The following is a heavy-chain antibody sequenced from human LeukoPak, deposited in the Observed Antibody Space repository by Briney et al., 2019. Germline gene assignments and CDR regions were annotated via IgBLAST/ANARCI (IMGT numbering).Heavy chain of an antibody. CDR2: IKEDGSEK. Sequence: PGGSLRLSCAASGLTFSAHWMSWVRQAPGKGLEWVANIKEDGSEKYYVDSVKGRFTISRDIAKNSLYLQMNSLRAEDTAVYYCASLPAAMYYYYMDVWGKGTTVTVSS. CDR1: GLTFSAHW. V-gene: IGHV3-7*01. D-gene: IGHD2-2*01. J-gene: IGHJ6*03. CDR3: ASLPAAMYYYYMDV.